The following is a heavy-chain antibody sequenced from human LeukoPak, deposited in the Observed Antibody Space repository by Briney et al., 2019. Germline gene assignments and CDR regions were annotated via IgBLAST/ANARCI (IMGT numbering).Heavy chain of an antibody. V-gene: IGHV4-30-4*07. CDR3: ARIAAAGKVGNWFDP. D-gene: IGHD6-13*01. Sequence: SETLSLICAVSGGSISSGGYSWSWIRQPQGKGLDWIEYIYYSGSTYYNPSLKSRGTISVDTSKNQFCLRLSSVTAADRAVYYCARIAAAGKVGNWFDPWGQGTLVTVSS. J-gene: IGHJ5*02. CDR1: GGSISSGGYS. CDR2: IYYSGST.